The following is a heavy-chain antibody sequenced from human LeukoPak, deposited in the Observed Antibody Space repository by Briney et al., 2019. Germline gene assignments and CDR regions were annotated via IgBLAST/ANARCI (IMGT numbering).Heavy chain of an antibody. V-gene: IGHV1-69*05. CDR2: IIPIFGTA. Sequence: SVKVSCKASGGTFSSYAISWVRQAPGQGLEWMGGIIPIFGTANYAQKFQGRVTITTDESTSTAYMELSSLRSEDTAVYYCARNYDSSGYGLGYWGQETLVTVSS. CDR1: GGTFSSYA. CDR3: ARNYDSSGYGLGY. D-gene: IGHD3-22*01. J-gene: IGHJ4*02.